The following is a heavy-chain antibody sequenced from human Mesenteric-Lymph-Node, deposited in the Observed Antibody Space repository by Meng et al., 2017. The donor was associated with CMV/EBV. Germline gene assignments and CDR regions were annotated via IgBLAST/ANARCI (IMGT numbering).Heavy chain of an antibody. CDR3: ARRLIAVAGTHWFDP. V-gene: IGHV4-39*01. CDR2: IYYSGST. D-gene: IGHD6-19*01. Sequence: GSISSSSYYWGWSRRPPGKGLEWIGSIYYSGSTYYNPSLKSRVTISVDTSKNQFSLKLSSVTAADTAVYYCARRLIAVAGTHWFDPWGQGTLVTVSS. CDR1: GSISSSSYY. J-gene: IGHJ5*02.